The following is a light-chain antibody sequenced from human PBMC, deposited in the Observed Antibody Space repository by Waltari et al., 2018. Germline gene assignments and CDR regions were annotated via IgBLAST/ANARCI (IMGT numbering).Light chain of an antibody. CDR3: QQYNNWPMYT. Sequence: RARPSSSGNLAWDRQKPGQGSRLLIYCASTRATRIPARFSGGGSGTEFILTISSLQSEDFAIYYCQQYNNWPMYTCGQGTKLEIK. V-gene: IGKV3-15*01. J-gene: IGKJ2*01. CDR2: CAS. CDR1: PSSSGN.